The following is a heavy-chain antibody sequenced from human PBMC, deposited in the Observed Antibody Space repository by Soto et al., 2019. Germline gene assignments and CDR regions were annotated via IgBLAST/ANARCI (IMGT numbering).Heavy chain of an antibody. Sequence: PGGSLRLSCAASGFTFSSYSMNWVRQAPGKGLEWVSSISSSSSYIYYADSVKGRFTIPRDNAKNSLYLQMNSLRAEDTAVYYCARGKLLMVRGGGMDVWGQGTTVTVSS. CDR2: ISSSSSYI. CDR3: ARGKLLMVRGGGMDV. J-gene: IGHJ6*02. V-gene: IGHV3-21*01. D-gene: IGHD3-10*01. CDR1: GFTFSSYS.